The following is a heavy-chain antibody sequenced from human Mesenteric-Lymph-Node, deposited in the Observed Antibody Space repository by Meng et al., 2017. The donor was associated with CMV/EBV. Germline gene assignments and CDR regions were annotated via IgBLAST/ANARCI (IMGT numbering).Heavy chain of an antibody. D-gene: IGHD3-10*01. J-gene: IGHJ5*02. CDR2: ITPNSGGT. V-gene: IGHV1-2*06. CDR3: ARDKSLMVRGVDNWFDP. Sequence: YTFIGYYMHWVRQAPGQGLEWMGRITPNSGGTNYAQNFQGRVTMTRDTSINTAYMELSRLRSDDTAVYYCARDKSLMVRGVDNWFDPWGQGTLVTVSS. CDR1: YTFIGYY.